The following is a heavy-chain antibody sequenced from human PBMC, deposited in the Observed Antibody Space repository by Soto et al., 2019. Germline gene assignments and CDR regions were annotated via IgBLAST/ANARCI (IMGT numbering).Heavy chain of an antibody. V-gene: IGHV3-33*03. CDR3: AGGMYRSSSVRGSFDY. J-gene: IGHJ4*02. CDR1: GFRFSTSV. Sequence: QVQLVESGGGVGQSGRSLRLSCTASGFRFSTSVMHWVRQAPGKGLEWVAVIWYDGSKEFYGDSVKGRFTISRDNSKKVVFVQMDSRRGEDTAVYYCAGGMYRSSSVRGSFDYWGEGTLVSVSS. D-gene: IGHD6-6*01. CDR2: IWYDGSKE.